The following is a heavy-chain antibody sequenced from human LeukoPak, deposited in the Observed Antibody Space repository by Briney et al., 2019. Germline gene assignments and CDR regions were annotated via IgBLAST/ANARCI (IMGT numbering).Heavy chain of an antibody. Sequence: GGSQRLSCAASGFTFSSYSMNWVRQAPGKGLEWVSSISSSSSYIYYADSVKGRFTISRDNAKNSLYLQMNSLRAEDTAVYYCARDNRNAFDIWGQGTMVTVSS. CDR3: ARDNRNAFDI. D-gene: IGHD1-14*01. CDR1: GFTFSSYS. J-gene: IGHJ3*02. V-gene: IGHV3-21*01. CDR2: ISSSSSYI.